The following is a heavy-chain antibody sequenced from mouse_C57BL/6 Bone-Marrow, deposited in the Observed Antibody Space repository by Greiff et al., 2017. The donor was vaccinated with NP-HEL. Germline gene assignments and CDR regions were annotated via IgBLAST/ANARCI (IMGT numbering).Heavy chain of an antibody. CDR3: ARDGLDV. CDR1: GYTFTDYY. Sequence: VHLVESGAELVRPGASVKLSCKASGYTFTDYYINWVKQRPGQGLEWIARIYPGSGNTYYNEKFKGKATLTAEKSSSTAYMQLSSLTSEDSAVYFCARDGLDVWGTGTTVTVSS. V-gene: IGHV1-76*01. J-gene: IGHJ1*03. CDR2: IYPGSGNT. D-gene: IGHD2-3*01.